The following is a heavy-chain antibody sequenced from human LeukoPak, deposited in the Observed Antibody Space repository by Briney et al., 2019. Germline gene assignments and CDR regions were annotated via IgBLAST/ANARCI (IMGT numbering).Heavy chain of an antibody. J-gene: IGHJ3*02. Sequence: SETLSLTCTVSGGSISSSSYYWGWIRQPPGKGLEWIGSIYYSGSTYYNPALNSRVTISVDTSKNQFYLKLSSVTAADTAVYYCARDYPAQLGGDAFDIWGQGTMVTVSS. CDR2: IYYSGST. CDR1: GGSISSSSYY. D-gene: IGHD7-27*01. CDR3: ARDYPAQLGGDAFDI. V-gene: IGHV4-39*07.